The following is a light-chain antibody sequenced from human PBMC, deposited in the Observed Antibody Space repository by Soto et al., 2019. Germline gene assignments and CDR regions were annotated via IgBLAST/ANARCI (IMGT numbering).Light chain of an antibody. CDR1: QSVSSSY. CDR3: QQYGSSPT. CDR2: GAS. J-gene: IGKJ5*01. Sequence: ESVLTQSPGTLSLSPGERATLPCRASQSVSSSYLAWYQQKPGQAPRLLIYGASSRATGIPDRFSGSGSGTDFTLTISRLEPEDFAVYYCQQYGSSPTFGQGTRLEIK. V-gene: IGKV3-20*01.